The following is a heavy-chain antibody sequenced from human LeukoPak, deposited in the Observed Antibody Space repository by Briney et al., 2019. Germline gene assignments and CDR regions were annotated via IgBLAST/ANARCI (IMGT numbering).Heavy chain of an antibody. Sequence: GASVKVSCKASGYTFTDYFMNWVRQAPGPGLEWMGWINPKSGGTVYAQKFQGRVTMTRDTSSSTAYMKLSRLRFDDTVVYYCARGPRITIFGVVKANDAFDIWGQGTMVTVSS. CDR3: ARGPRITIFGVVKANDAFDI. D-gene: IGHD3-3*01. J-gene: IGHJ3*02. V-gene: IGHV1-2*02. CDR1: GYTFTDYF. CDR2: INPKSGGT.